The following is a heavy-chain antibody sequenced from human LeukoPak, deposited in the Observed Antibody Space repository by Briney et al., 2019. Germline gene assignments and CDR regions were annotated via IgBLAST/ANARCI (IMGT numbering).Heavy chain of an antibody. CDR2: FDPEDEKM. CDR1: GYSLTEIS. J-gene: IGHJ4*02. Sequence: ASVRVSCKVSGYSLTEISIHWVRQAPGKGLEWIGGFDPEDEKMIYVQEIQGRVTMTEDTSSDTAYMELSSLRSEDTAVYFCTTGHTRIHDYWGQGTLVTVSS. CDR3: TTGHTRIHDY. V-gene: IGHV1-24*01.